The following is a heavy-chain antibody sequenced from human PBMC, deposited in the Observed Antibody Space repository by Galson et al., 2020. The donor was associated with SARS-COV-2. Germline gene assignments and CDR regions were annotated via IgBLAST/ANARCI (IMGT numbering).Heavy chain of an antibody. J-gene: IGHJ6*02. Sequence: SVKVSCKASGGTFSSYAISWVRQAPGQGLEWMGGIIPIFGTANYAQKFQGRVTITADESTSTAYMELSSLRSEDTAVYYCASSMVRGVIMYYYYGMDVWGQGTTVTVSS. CDR3: ASSMVRGVIMYYYYGMDV. V-gene: IGHV1-69*13. CDR1: GGTFSSYA. CDR2: IIPIFGTA. D-gene: IGHD3-10*01.